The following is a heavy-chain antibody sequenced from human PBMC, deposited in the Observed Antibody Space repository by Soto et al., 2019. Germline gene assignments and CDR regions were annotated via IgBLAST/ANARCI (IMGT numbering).Heavy chain of an antibody. Sequence: ASVKVSCKVSGYTLTELSMHWVRQAPGKGLEWMGGFDPEDGETIYAQKFQGRVTMTEDTSTDTAYMELSSLRSEDTAVYYCASNGGYCTNGVCLNHYYGMDVWGQGTTVTVSS. CDR2: FDPEDGET. D-gene: IGHD2-8*01. CDR1: GYTLTELS. V-gene: IGHV1-24*01. CDR3: ASNGGYCTNGVCLNHYYGMDV. J-gene: IGHJ6*02.